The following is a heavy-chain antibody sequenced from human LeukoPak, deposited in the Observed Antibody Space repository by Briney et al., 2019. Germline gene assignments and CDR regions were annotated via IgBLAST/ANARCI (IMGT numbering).Heavy chain of an antibody. CDR3: ARDLMVYAIHNCGDCYLFDY. CDR1: GFTFSSYA. V-gene: IGHV3-64*01. D-gene: IGHD2-8*01. CDR2: ISSNGGST. J-gene: IGHJ4*02. Sequence: AGGSLRLSCAASGFTFSSYAMHWVRQAPGKGLEYVSAISSNGGSTYYANSVKGRFTISRDNSKNTLYLQMGSLRAEDMAVYYCARDLMVYAIHNCGDCYLFDYWGQGTLVTVSS.